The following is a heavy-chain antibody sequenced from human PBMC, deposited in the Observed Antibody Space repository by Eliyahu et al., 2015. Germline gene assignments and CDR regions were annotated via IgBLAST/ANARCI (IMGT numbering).Heavy chain of an antibody. V-gene: IGHV3-23*01. CDR1: GFXFSSYA. D-gene: IGHD3-10*01. Sequence: EVQLLESGGGLVQPGGSLXLSCXASGFXFSSYAINWVRQAPGKGLEWVSYITGSGDNXYYTDSVKGRFTISRDNSKNTLFLQMNSLRAEDTAVYYCAKEIWFGSPFDYWGRGILVTVSS. CDR3: AKEIWFGSPFDY. CDR2: ITGSGDNX. J-gene: IGHJ4*02.